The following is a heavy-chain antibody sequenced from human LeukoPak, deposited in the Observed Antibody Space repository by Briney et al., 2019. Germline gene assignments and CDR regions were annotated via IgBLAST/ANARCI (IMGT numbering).Heavy chain of an antibody. CDR2: INHSGST. CDR1: GGSFSGYY. CDR3: ARAGGWYNWFDC. D-gene: IGHD6-19*01. J-gene: IGHJ5*01. V-gene: IGHV4-34*01. Sequence: SETLSLTCAVYGGSFSGYYWSWIRQPPGKGLEWIGEINHSGSTNYNPSLKSRVTISVDTSKNQFSLKLSSVTAADTAVYYCARAGGWYNWFDCWGQGALVAVSS.